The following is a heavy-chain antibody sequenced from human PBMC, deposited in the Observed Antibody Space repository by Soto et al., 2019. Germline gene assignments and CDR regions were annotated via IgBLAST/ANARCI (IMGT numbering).Heavy chain of an antibody. V-gene: IGHV1-3*01. CDR2: INAGNGNT. J-gene: IGHJ4*02. D-gene: IGHD2-21*02. Sequence: ASVKVSCKASGYTFTSYAMHWVRQAPGQRLEWMGWINAGNGNTKYSQKFQGRVTITMDTSASTAYMELSSLRSEDTAVYYCARSIVMVTALDYWGQGTLVTSPQ. CDR3: ARSIVMVTALDY. CDR1: GYTFTSYA.